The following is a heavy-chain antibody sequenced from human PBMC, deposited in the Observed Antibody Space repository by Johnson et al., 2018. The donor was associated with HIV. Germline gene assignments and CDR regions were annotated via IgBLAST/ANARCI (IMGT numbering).Heavy chain of an antibody. Sequence: VQLVESGGGVVRPGGSLRLSCAASGFTFSSYAMSWVRQAPGKGLEWVSAISGSGGSTYYADSVKGRFTISIDNSKNTLYLQMNSLRAEDTALYYCARTTLRFLDRGDDAFDIWGQGTMVTVSS. CDR1: GFTFSSYA. J-gene: IGHJ3*02. V-gene: IGHV3-23*04. CDR3: ARTTLRFLDRGDDAFDI. CDR2: ISGSGGST. D-gene: IGHD3-3*01.